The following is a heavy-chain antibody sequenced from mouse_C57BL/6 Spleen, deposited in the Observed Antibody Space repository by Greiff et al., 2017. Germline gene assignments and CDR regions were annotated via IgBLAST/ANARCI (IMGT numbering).Heavy chain of an antibody. Sequence: EVQLQQSGPELVKPGASVKISCKASGYTFTDYYMNWVKQSHGKSLEWIGDINPNNGGTSYNQKFKGKATLTVDKSSSTAYMELRSLTSEESAVYYCAREGGRVVATERYAMDYWGQGTSVTVSS. J-gene: IGHJ4*01. CDR1: GYTFTDYY. CDR3: AREGGRVVATERYAMDY. D-gene: IGHD1-1*01. V-gene: IGHV1-26*01. CDR2: INPNNGGT.